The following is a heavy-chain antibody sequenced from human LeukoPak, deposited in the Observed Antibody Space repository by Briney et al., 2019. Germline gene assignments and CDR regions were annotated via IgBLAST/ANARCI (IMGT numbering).Heavy chain of an antibody. D-gene: IGHD3-22*01. Sequence: PWGSLRLSCAASGFTFSSYAMSWVRQAPGKGLEWVSAISGSGGSTYCADSVKGRFTISRDNSKNTLYLQMNSLRAEDTAVYYCAKKKTGMIVVVIGNYFDYWGQGTLVTVSS. J-gene: IGHJ4*02. CDR2: ISGSGGST. V-gene: IGHV3-23*01. CDR1: GFTFSSYA. CDR3: AKKKTGMIVVVIGNYFDY.